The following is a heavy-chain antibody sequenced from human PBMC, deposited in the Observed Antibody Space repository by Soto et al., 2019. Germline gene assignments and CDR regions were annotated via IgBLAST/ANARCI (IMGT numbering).Heavy chain of an antibody. D-gene: IGHD1-26*01. V-gene: IGHV3-23*01. CDR1: GFTFSSYA. CDR3: ARDLVGATDSVYYYYGMDV. J-gene: IGHJ6*02. Sequence: PGGSLRLSCAASGFTFSSYAMSWVRQAPGKGLECVSTISGSGGTTYYADSVKGRFTISRDNAKNSLYLQMNSLRDEDTAVYYCARDLVGATDSVYYYYGMDVWGQGTTVTVSS. CDR2: ISGSGGTT.